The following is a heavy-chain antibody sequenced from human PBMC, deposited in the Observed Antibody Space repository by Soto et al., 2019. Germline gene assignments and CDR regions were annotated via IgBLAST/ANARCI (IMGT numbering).Heavy chain of an antibody. CDR1: GGSISSYY. V-gene: IGHV4-59*08. J-gene: IGHJ4*02. CDR3: ARYPRPYCSGGSCYSGSDY. Sequence: SETLSLTCTVSGGSISSYYWSWIRQPPGKGLEWIGYIYYSGSTNYNPSLKSRVTISVDTSKNQFSLKLSSVTAADTAVYYCARYPRPYCSGGSCYSGSDYWGQGTLVTVSS. CDR2: IYYSGST. D-gene: IGHD2-15*01.